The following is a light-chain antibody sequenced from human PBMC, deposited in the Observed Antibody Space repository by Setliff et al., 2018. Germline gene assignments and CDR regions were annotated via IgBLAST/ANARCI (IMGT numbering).Light chain of an antibody. V-gene: IGLV2-14*01. Sequence: QSVLTQPASVSGSPGQSITISCTGTIADVGYLNYVSWYQQHPGKAPKLIIYEVATRAPGVSDRFSGSKSGSTASLTISGVQTEDEADYYCNSYTTSGIILFGGGTKVTVL. CDR3: NSYTTSGIIL. J-gene: IGLJ2*01. CDR2: EVA. CDR1: IADVGYLNY.